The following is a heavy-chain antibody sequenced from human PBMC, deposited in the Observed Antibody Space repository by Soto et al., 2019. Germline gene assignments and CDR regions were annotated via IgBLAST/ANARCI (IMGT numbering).Heavy chain of an antibody. V-gene: IGHV4-39*01. J-gene: IGHJ5*02. D-gene: IGHD1-26*01. CDR3: ATQEVGGSYVYTFDP. CDR2: IYYSGST. CDR1: GGSITSSSYY. Sequence: QLHLRESGPGLVKPSETLSLTCTVSGGSITSSSYYWGWIRQPPGKGLEWIGSIYYSGSTYYNPPLKXRXTXPVDTSKNQFSLKLSSVTAADTAVYYCATQEVGGSYVYTFDPWGQGTLVTVSS.